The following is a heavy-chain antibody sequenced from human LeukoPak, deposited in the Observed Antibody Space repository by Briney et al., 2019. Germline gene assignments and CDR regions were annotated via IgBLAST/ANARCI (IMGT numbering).Heavy chain of an antibody. CDR3: ARDAYGMDV. CDR1: GFTFSSYA. CDR2: ISGSGGAT. Sequence: GGSLRLSCAASGFTFSSYAMSWVRQAPGRGLEWVSTISGSGGATYYADSVRGRFTISRDNSENTLYLQMNGLRAEDTAVFYCARDAYGMDVWGQGTTVTVSS. V-gene: IGHV3-23*01. J-gene: IGHJ6*02.